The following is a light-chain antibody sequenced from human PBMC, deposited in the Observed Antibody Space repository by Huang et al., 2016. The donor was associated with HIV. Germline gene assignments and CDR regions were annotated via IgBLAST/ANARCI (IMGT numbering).Light chain of an antibody. Sequence: IVLTQSPATLSWYPGERVTLSCRASQSVGNDIACYQQHPGQSPTLLIDDTSTRATGTPVRFSGSGSGTDFTLTISSLESEDFAVYYCQQRSSGVTFGGGTKV. V-gene: IGKV3-11*01. J-gene: IGKJ4*01. CDR2: DTS. CDR1: QSVGND. CDR3: QQRSSGVT.